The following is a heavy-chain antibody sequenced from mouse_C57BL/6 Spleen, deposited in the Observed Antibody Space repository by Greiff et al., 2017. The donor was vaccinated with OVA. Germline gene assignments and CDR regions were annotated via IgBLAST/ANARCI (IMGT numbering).Heavy chain of an antibody. Sequence: QVQLQQSGAELVKPGASVKLSCKASGYTFTEYTIHWVKQRSGQGLEWIGWFYPGSGSIKYNEKFKDKATLTADKSSSTVYMELSRLTSEDSAVYFCARHEEEGSPYYYGSSSYFDYWGQGTTLTVSS. V-gene: IGHV1-62-2*01. CDR3: ARHEEEGSPYYYGSSSYFDY. CDR1: GYTFTEYT. CDR2: FYPGSGSI. J-gene: IGHJ2*01. D-gene: IGHD1-1*01.